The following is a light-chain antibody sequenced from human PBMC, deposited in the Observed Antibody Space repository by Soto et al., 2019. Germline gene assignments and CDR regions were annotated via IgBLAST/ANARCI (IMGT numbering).Light chain of an antibody. CDR1: SSDVGGYNY. Sequence: QPALAQPTSASLSPGQSVAMSCTGTSSDVGGYNYVSWYLQHPGKAPKLMIYEVNKRPSGVPDRFSGSKSGNTASLTVSGLQAEDEADYYCSSYAGSSNVFGTGTKVTVL. V-gene: IGLV2-8*01. CDR2: EVN. CDR3: SSYAGSSNV. J-gene: IGLJ1*01.